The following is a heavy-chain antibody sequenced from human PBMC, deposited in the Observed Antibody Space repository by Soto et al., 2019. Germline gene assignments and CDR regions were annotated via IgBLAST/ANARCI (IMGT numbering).Heavy chain of an antibody. V-gene: IGHV4-39*01. CDR1: GGSISSSSYY. Sequence: QLQLQESGPGLVKPSETLSLTCTVSGGSISSSSYYWGWIRQPPGKGLEWIGSIYYSGSTYYTPSLKSRVTVSVDTSKNQFSLKLSSVTAADTAVDYCARQKEGVITETGGQGTLVTVSS. D-gene: IGHD3-22*01. J-gene: IGHJ4*02. CDR3: ARQKEGVITET. CDR2: IYYSGST.